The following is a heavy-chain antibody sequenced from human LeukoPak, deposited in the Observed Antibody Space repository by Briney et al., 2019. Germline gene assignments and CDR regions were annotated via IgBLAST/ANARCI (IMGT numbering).Heavy chain of an antibody. Sequence: HAGRPLRLSCAASGFTFSSYGMHWVRQAPGKGLEWVAVISYDGSNKYYADSVKGRFIISRDNSKNTLYLQMNSLRAEDTAVYYCAKDHRFSGWLPSADDAFDIWGQGTMVTVSS. CDR3: AKDHRFSGWLPSADDAFDI. D-gene: IGHD6-19*01. V-gene: IGHV3-30*18. CDR1: GFTFSSYG. J-gene: IGHJ3*02. CDR2: ISYDGSNK.